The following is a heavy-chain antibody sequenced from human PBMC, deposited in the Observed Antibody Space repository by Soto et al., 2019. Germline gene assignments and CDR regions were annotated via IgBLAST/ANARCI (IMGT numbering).Heavy chain of an antibody. CDR3: ASHPYYYDSSGYYHVN. CDR1: GGTFSSYA. Sequence: SVKVSCKASGGTFSSYAISWVRQAPGQGLEWMGGIIPIFGTANYAQKFQGRVTITADESTSTAYMELSSLRSEDTAVYYCASHPYYYDSSGYYHVNWGQGTLVTVSS. CDR2: IIPIFGTA. V-gene: IGHV1-69*13. D-gene: IGHD3-22*01. J-gene: IGHJ4*02.